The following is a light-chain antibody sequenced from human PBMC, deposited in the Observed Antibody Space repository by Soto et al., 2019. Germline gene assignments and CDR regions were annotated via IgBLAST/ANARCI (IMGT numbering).Light chain of an antibody. CDR3: QQLNSYPRIT. V-gene: IGKV1-9*01. J-gene: IGKJ5*01. Sequence: DIQLTQSPSFLSASVGDRVTITCRAGQGINSYLAWYQQKPGKAPKLLIYAASTLQSGVPSRFSGSGSGTEFTLTISSLQPEDFATYYCQQLNSYPRITFGQRTRLEIK. CDR1: QGINSY. CDR2: AAS.